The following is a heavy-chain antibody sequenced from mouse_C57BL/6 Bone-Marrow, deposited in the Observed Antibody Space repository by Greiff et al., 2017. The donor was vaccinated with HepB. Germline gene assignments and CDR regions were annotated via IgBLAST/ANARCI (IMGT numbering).Heavy chain of an antibody. Sequence: VQLQQSGAELVKPGASVKISCKASGYAFSSYWMNWVKQRPGKGLEWIGQIYPGDGDTNYNGKFKGKATLTADKSSSTAYMQLSSLTSEDSAVYFCARMEDFTTVPFAYWGQGTLVTVSA. CDR3: ARMEDFTTVPFAY. D-gene: IGHD1-1*01. J-gene: IGHJ3*01. CDR1: GYAFSSYW. V-gene: IGHV1-80*01. CDR2: IYPGDGDT.